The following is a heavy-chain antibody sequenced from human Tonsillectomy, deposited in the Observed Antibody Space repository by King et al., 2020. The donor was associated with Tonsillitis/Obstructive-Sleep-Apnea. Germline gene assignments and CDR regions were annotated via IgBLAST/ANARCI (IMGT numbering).Heavy chain of an antibody. J-gene: IGHJ4*02. CDR1: GFTFSSYA. D-gene: IGHD5-24*01. V-gene: IGHV3-30*04. CDR2: ISYDGSDE. CDR3: AGDGGVGMAKIENYFDY. Sequence: VQLVESGGGVVQPGRSLRLSCAASGFTFSSYAMHWVRQAPGKGLEWVAVISYDGSDEYYADSVKGRFTISRDNSKNTVYLQMNSLRAEDTAVYYCAGDGGVGMAKIENYFDYWGQGTLVTGSS.